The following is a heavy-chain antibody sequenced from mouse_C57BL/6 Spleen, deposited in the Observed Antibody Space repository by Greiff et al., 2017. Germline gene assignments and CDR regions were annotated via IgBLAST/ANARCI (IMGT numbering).Heavy chain of an antibody. V-gene: IGHV2-2*01. CDR3: ARMGAYYSNSPFAY. Sequence: VKLQESGPGLVQPSQSLSITCTVSGFSLTSYGVHWVRQSPGKGLEWLGVIWSGGSTDYNAAFISRLSISKDNSKSQVFFKMSSLQADDTAIYYCARMGAYYSNSPFAYWGQGTLVTVSA. J-gene: IGHJ3*01. CDR1: GFSLTSYG. CDR2: IWSGGST. D-gene: IGHD2-5*01.